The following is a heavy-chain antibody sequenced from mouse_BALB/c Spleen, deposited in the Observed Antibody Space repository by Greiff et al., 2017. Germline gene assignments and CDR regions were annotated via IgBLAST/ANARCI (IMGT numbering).Heavy chain of an antibody. CDR3: AKDYYGHAMDY. CDR1: GFTFSSYA. J-gene: IGHJ4*01. V-gene: IGHV5-6-5*01. Sequence: EVMLVESGGGLVKPGGSLKLSCAASGFTFSSYAMSWVRQTPEKRLEWVASISSGGSTYYPDSVKGRFTISRDNARNILYLQMSSLRSEDTAMYYCAKDYYGHAMDYWGQGTSVTVSS. D-gene: IGHD1-2*01. CDR2: ISSGGST.